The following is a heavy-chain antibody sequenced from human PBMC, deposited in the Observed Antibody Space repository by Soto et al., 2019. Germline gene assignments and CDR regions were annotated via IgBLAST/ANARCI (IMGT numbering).Heavy chain of an antibody. CDR3: ARAVPAALDY. J-gene: IGHJ4*02. CDR1: GGSISSSNW. CDR2: INHRGST. V-gene: IGHV4-4*02. Sequence: QVQLQESGPGLVKPSGTLSLTCAVSGGSISSSNWWSWVRPDPGKGLEWIGEINHRGSTNYNPSLKSRVTISVDKSKNQFSRKLSSVIASGTAVCYCARAVPAALDYWGQGTLVTVSS. D-gene: IGHD2-2*01.